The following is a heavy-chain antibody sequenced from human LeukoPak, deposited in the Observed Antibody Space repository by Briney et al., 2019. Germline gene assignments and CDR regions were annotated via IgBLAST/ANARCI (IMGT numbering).Heavy chain of an antibody. Sequence: GGSLRLSCAASGITIDDNGMSWVRQAPGKGLEWVSYINWNGGSTGYADSVRGRFTISRDNAKNSLYLQMNSLRAEDTALYYCARKSSSSWQAYLDYWSQGTLVTVSS. D-gene: IGHD6-13*01. CDR1: GITIDDNG. CDR3: ARKSSSSWQAYLDY. V-gene: IGHV3-20*04. J-gene: IGHJ4*02. CDR2: INWNGGST.